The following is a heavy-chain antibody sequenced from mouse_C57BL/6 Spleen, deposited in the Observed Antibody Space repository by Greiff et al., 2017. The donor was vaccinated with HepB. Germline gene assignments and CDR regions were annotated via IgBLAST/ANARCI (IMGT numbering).Heavy chain of an antibody. Sequence: QVQLQQSGAELVRPGTSVKVSCKASGYAFTNYLIEWVKQRPGQGLEWIGVINTGSGGTNYNEKLKGKATLTADKSSSTAYMQLSSLTAEDSAVYFCARRQLRLDYYAMDYWGQGTSVTDSS. D-gene: IGHD3-2*01. J-gene: IGHJ4*01. V-gene: IGHV1-54*01. CDR1: GYAFTNYL. CDR3: ARRQLRLDYYAMDY. CDR2: INTGSGGT.